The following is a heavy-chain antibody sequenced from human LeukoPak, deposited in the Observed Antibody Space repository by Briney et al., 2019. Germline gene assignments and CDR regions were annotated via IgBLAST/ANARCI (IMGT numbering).Heavy chain of an antibody. CDR3: ARPRTDYDSSGFRTSYYFDY. J-gene: IGHJ4*02. V-gene: IGHV3-11*01. Sequence: GGSLRLSYAASGFTFSDYYMSWIRQAPGKGLEWVSYISSSGSTIYYADSVKGRFTISRDNAKNSLYLQMNSLRAEDTAVYYCARPRTDYDSSGFRTSYYFDYWGQGTLVTVSS. CDR2: ISSSGSTI. D-gene: IGHD3-22*01. CDR1: GFTFSDYY.